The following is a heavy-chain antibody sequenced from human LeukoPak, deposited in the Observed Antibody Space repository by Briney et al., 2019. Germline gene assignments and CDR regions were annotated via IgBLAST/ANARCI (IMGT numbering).Heavy chain of an antibody. V-gene: IGHV4-59*01. D-gene: IGHD3-10*01. CDR2: IYYSGST. Sequence: SETLSLTCTVSGGSISSYYWSWIRQPPGKGLEWIGYIYYSGSTNYNPSLKSRVTISVDTSKNQFSLKLSSVTAADTAVYYCASGVGRARDYFDYWGQGTLVTVSS. CDR1: GGSISSYY. CDR3: ASGVGRARDYFDY. J-gene: IGHJ4*02.